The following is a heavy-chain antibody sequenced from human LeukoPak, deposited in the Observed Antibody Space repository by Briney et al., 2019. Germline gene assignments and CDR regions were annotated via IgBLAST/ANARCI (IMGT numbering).Heavy chain of an antibody. D-gene: IGHD6-19*01. CDR3: ARTSGTAVAGTGWFDP. V-gene: IGHV1-18*01. CDR1: GYTFNNYG. Sequence: ASVKVSCKASGYTFNNYGITWVRQAPGQGLEWMGWISPYNGDTNYAQKLQGRVTMTTDISTTTAYMELRSLMSDDTAVYYCARTSGTAVAGTGWFDPWGQGTLVTVSS. J-gene: IGHJ5*02. CDR2: ISPYNGDT.